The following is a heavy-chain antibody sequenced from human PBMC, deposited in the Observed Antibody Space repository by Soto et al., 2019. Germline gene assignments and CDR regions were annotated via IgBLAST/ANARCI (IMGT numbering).Heavy chain of an antibody. D-gene: IGHD2-21*02. V-gene: IGHV3-48*02. CDR3: ARGCGDGCFAAYALDV. CDR1: GFTFSTYS. CDR2: ISSGSDPI. J-gene: IGHJ6*02. Sequence: GGSLRLSCVASGFTFSTYSMNWVRQAPGKGLEWVAYISSGSDPIYYADSVEGRFTLSRDNGKNSLFLQMNSLRDEDTEVYYCARGCGDGCFAAYALDVWGQGTTVTVSS.